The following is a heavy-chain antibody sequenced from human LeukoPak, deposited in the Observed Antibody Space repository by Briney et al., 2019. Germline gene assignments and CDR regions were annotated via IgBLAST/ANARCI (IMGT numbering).Heavy chain of an antibody. V-gene: IGHV1-46*01. D-gene: IGHD3-22*01. CDR3: ARDDSSGPQVY. CDR2: INPSGGST. J-gene: IGHJ4*02. Sequence: APVKVSCKASGYTFSSYYMHWVRQAPGQGLEWMGIINPSGGSTKYAQKLQGRVTMTRDTSTSTVYMELSSLRSEDMAVYYCARDDSSGPQVYWGQGTLVTVSS. CDR1: GYTFSSYY.